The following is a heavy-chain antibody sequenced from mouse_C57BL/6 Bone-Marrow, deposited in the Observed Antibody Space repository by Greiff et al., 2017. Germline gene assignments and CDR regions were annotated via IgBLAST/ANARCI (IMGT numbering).Heavy chain of an antibody. V-gene: IGHV1-15*01. D-gene: IGHD1-2*01. CDR3: ARRLLFSYYYAMDY. CDR2: IDPETGGT. J-gene: IGHJ4*01. CDR1: GYTFTDYE. Sequence: QVTLKVSGAELVRPGASVTLSCKASGYTFTDYEMHWVKQTPVHGLEWIGAIDPETGGTAYNQKFKGKAILTADKSSSTAYMELRSLTSEDSAVYYCARRLLFSYYYAMDYWGQGTSVTASS.